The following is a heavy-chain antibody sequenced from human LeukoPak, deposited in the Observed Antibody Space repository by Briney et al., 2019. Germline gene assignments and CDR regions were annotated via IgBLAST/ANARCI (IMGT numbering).Heavy chain of an antibody. J-gene: IGHJ4*02. CDR3: ARGAPLDY. CDR1: GFTFSSYW. CDR2: INSDGSST. Sequence: PSGGSLRLSCAASGFTFSSYWMHWVRQAPGKGLVWASRINSDGSSTSYADSVKGQFTISRDNAKNTLYLQMNSLRAEDTAVYYCARGAPLDYWGQGTLVTVSS. V-gene: IGHV3-74*01.